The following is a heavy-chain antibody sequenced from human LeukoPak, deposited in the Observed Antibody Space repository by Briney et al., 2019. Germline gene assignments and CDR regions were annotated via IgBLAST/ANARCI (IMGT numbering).Heavy chain of an antibody. V-gene: IGHV3-30*02. CDR3: AKNRPEYYYGSGSFHFDY. Sequence: GGSLRLSCAAPGFTFSSYGMHWVRQAPGKGLEWVAFIRYDGSNKYYADSVKGRFTISRDNSKNTLYLQMNSLRAEDTAVYYCAKNRPEYYYGSGSFHFDYWGQGTLVTVSS. J-gene: IGHJ4*02. CDR2: IRYDGSNK. CDR1: GFTFSSYG. D-gene: IGHD3-10*01.